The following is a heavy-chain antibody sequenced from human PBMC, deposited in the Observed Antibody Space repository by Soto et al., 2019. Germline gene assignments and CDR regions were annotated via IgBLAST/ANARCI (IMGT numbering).Heavy chain of an antibody. V-gene: IGHV4-39*07. CDR1: GGSMSSRNYY. CDR3: ARQNVSRSYAEVDFFDS. CDR2: VTRSGST. D-gene: IGHD4-17*01. J-gene: IGHJ4*02. Sequence: SETLSLTCSVSGGSMSSRNYYWGWIRQDPGKGLEWIGEVTRSGSTNYNPSLKSRDTISIDTSNKHLSLHLRSVTAADTAVYYCARQNVSRSYAEVDFFDSWDLATLVTVS.